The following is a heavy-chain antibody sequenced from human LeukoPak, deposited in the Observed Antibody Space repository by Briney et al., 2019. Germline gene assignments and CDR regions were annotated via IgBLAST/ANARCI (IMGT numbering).Heavy chain of an antibody. J-gene: IGHJ4*02. V-gene: IGHV3-23*01. CDR1: GFTFSNYG. CDR3: AKDDAWLQYGN. CDR2: ISGSGGTT. D-gene: IGHD5-24*01. Sequence: GGSLRLSCAASGFTFSNYGMSWVRQAPGKGLEWVSAISGSGGTTYYADSVKGRFTISRDNSENTLYLQMNSLRAEDTAVYYCAKDDAWLQYGNWGRGTLVTVSS.